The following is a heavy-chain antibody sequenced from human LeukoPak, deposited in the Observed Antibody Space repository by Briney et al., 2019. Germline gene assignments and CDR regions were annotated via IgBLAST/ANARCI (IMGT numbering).Heavy chain of an antibody. CDR1: GFTFSSYW. V-gene: IGHV3-7*01. CDR2: IKRDGSEK. Sequence: GGSLRLSCAVSGFTFSSYWVTWVRQPRGRGLEWVANIKRDGSEKYYVDSVEGRFTISRDNAKNSLYLQMHSLRAEDTAVYYCARERETYNDYWGQGTLVTVSS. J-gene: IGHJ4*02. CDR3: ARERETYNDY. D-gene: IGHD1-1*01.